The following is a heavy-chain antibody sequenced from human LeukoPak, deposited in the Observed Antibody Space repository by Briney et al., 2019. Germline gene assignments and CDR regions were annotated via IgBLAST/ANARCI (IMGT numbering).Heavy chain of an antibody. J-gene: IGHJ4*02. CDR1: GDPISSGYY. Sequence: SETLSLTCDVSGDPISSGYYWGWIRQPPGKGLEWIGSIYHSGSTTYNPSLKSRVTISADTSKNQFSLKVRSVTAADTAVYYCARNSSGWFFDYWGQGTLVTVSS. V-gene: IGHV4-38-2*01. CDR2: IYHSGST. CDR3: ARNSSGWFFDY. D-gene: IGHD6-19*01.